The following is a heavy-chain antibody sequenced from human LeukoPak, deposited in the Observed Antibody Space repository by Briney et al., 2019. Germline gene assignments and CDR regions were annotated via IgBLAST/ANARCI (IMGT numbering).Heavy chain of an antibody. CDR1: GGSISSYH. D-gene: IGHD6-13*01. V-gene: IGHV4-4*07. CDR2: MQTSGRI. CDR3: ARGHSDSWSVFDY. Sequence: KPSETLSLTCTVSGGSISSYHWSWIRQPAGKGLEWIGRMQTSGRIDYNLSLKSRLTMSVDRSKNQLSLKLSSMIAADTAVYYCARGHSDSWSVFDYWGQGTLVTISS. J-gene: IGHJ4*02.